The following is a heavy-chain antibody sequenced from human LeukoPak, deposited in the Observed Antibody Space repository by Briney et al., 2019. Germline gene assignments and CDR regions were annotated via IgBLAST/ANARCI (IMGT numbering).Heavy chain of an antibody. Sequence: SETLSLTCTVSGGSISSSSYYWGWIRQPPGKGLEWIGSIYYSGSTYYNPSLKSRVTISVDTSKNQFSLRLSSVTAADTAVYYCAMDCSSTSCNSYYFDYWGQGTLVTVSS. CDR2: IYYSGST. J-gene: IGHJ4*02. V-gene: IGHV4-39*01. CDR1: GGSISSSSYY. CDR3: AMDCSSTSCNSYYFDY. D-gene: IGHD2-2*02.